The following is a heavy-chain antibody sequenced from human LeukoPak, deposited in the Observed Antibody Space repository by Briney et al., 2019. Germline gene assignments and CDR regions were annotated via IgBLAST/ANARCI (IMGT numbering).Heavy chain of an antibody. CDR2: IKSKTDGGTT. D-gene: IGHD3-3*01. CDR1: GFTFDDYG. Sequence: PGGSLRLSCAASGFTFDDYGMNWVRQAPGKGLEWVGRIKSKTDGGTTDYAAPVKGRFTISRDDSKNTLYLQMNSLKTEDTAVYYCNALTIFGKSPIYYWGQGTLVTVSS. J-gene: IGHJ4*02. V-gene: IGHV3-15*01. CDR3: NALTIFGKSPIYY.